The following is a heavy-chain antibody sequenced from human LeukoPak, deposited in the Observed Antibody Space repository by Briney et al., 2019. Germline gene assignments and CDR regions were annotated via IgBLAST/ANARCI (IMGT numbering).Heavy chain of an antibody. CDR1: GGTFSSYA. CDR2: INPNSGGT. V-gene: IGHV1-2*02. D-gene: IGHD2-15*01. J-gene: IGHJ3*02. Sequence: ASVKVSCKASGGTFSSYAISWVRQAPRQGLEWMGWINPNSGGTNYAQKFQGRVTMTRDTSISTAYMELSRLRSDDTAVYYCATLIGYCSGGSCYFGAFDIWGQGTMVTVSS. CDR3: ATLIGYCSGGSCYFGAFDI.